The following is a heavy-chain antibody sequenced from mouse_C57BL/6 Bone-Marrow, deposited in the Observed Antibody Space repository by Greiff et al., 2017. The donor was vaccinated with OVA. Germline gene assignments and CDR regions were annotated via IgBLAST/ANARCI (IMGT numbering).Heavy chain of an antibody. V-gene: IGHV1-76*01. Sequence: QVQLKESGAELVRPGASVKLSCKASGYTFTDYYINWVKQRPGQGLEWIARIYPGSGNTYYNEKFKGKATLTAEKSSSTAYMQLSSLTSEDSAVYFCAKGGLRHFDYWGQGTTLTVSS. D-gene: IGHD1-1*01. CDR1: GYTFTDYY. CDR3: AKGGLRHFDY. J-gene: IGHJ2*01. CDR2: IYPGSGNT.